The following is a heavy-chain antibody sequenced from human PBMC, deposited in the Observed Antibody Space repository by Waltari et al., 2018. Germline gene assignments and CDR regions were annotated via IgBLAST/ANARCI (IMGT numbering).Heavy chain of an antibody. V-gene: IGHV3-48*04. Sequence: EVQLVESGGGWVQPGGSLRLSCAASGFTFSRYNMNWVRQAPGKGLEWLSYISSFGTTDYADSVKGRVTISRDNADNSLSLQMNSLRAEDTAVYYCARAKTGDYYYYYMDVWGKGTTVTISS. D-gene: IGHD3-10*01. CDR1: GFTFSRYN. CDR2: ISSFGTT. J-gene: IGHJ6*03. CDR3: ARAKTGDYYYYYMDV.